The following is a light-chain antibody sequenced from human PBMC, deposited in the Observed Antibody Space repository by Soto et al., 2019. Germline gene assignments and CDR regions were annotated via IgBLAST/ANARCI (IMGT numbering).Light chain of an antibody. Sequence: QSALTQPGSLSGSPGQSITISCTGTSSDIGAYDYVSWYQQHPGKAPKLMISEVSNVPAGVPDRFSGSKSGSTAYLTISGLQVEDEAEYFCFSFTTTCTYVFGTGTKVTVL. V-gene: IGLV2-14*01. CDR1: SSDIGAYDY. CDR3: FSFTTTCTYV. J-gene: IGLJ1*01. CDR2: EVS.